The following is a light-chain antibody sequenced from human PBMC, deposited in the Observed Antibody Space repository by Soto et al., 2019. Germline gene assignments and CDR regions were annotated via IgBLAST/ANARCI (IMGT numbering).Light chain of an antibody. CDR2: RND. CDR1: SSNIGSRT. CDR3: AAWDDSLNGGV. Sequence: QSVLTQPPSASGTPGQRVTISCSGSSSNIGSRTVNWYQQLPGTAPKLLIYRNDQRPSGVPDRFSGSKSGASAFLAISGLQSEDEADYYCAAWDDSLNGGVFGGGTKLTVL. V-gene: IGLV1-44*01. J-gene: IGLJ3*02.